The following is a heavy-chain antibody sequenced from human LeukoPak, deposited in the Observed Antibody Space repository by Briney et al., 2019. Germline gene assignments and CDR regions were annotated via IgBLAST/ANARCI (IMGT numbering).Heavy chain of an antibody. CDR1: GYTFTSYA. V-gene: IGHV7-4-1*02. Sequence: ASVKVSCKASGYTFTSYAINWVRQAPGQGLEWMGWINTNTENPTYAPGFTGRFVFSLGTSVTTAYLQISRLQPEDTAVYYCARGKWELLSLDYWGQGTLVTVSS. J-gene: IGHJ4*02. CDR3: ARGKWELLSLDY. D-gene: IGHD1-26*01. CDR2: INTNTENP.